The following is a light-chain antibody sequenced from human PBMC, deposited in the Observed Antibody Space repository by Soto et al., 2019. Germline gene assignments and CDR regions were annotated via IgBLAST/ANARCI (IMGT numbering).Light chain of an antibody. J-gene: IGKJ5*01. CDR2: GAS. CDR1: QSVSSNY. CDR3: QHYVTSSIT. V-gene: IGKV3-20*01. Sequence: EIVLTQSPGTLSLSPGERATLSCRASQSVSSNYLAWYQQKPGQAPRLLMYGASSRATGTPDRISGGGSGTDFTLTISRLEPEDFAVYYCQHYVTSSITFGQGTRLEI.